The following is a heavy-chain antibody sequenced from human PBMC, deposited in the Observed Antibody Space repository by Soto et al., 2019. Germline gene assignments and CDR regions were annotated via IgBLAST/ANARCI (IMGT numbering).Heavy chain of an antibody. CDR2: INHSGST. V-gene: IGHV4-34*01. CDR3: ARIVAVAAVDY. D-gene: IGHD6-19*01. Sequence: QVQLQQWGAGLLKPSETLSLTCAVYGGSFSGYYWSWIRQPPGKGLEWIGEINHSGSTNYNPPLKSRVTISVDTSKNQFSLKLSSVTAADTAVYYCARIVAVAAVDYWGQGTLVTVSS. CDR1: GGSFSGYY. J-gene: IGHJ4*02.